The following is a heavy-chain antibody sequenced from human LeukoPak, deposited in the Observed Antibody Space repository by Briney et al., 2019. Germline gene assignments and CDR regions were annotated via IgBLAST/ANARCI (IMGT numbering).Heavy chain of an antibody. CDR3: ARHQFDSSGSHHDAFDI. D-gene: IGHD3-22*01. CDR2: IYHSGST. CDR1: GGSISSYY. Sequence: SETLSLTCTVSGGSISSYYWSWIRQPPGKGLEWIGYIYHSGSTNYNPSLKSRVTISVDTSKNQFSLKLSSVTAADTAVYYCARHQFDSSGSHHDAFDIWGQGTMVTVSS. V-gene: IGHV4-59*01. J-gene: IGHJ3*02.